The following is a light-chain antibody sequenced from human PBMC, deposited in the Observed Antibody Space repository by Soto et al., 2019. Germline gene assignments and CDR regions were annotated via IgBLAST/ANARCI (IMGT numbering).Light chain of an antibody. CDR3: LKYNKVAPGP. V-gene: IGKV1-27*01. Sequence: DIQMTQSPSSLSASVGDSVTITCRASQSINIYLSWYQQKPGKAPKLLIYATSRLQPGVPSRFSGSGSGTDFTLTLNTLQPEDVATYFCLKYNKVAPGPFGQGTNVDIK. CDR1: QSINIY. CDR2: ATS. J-gene: IGKJ1*01.